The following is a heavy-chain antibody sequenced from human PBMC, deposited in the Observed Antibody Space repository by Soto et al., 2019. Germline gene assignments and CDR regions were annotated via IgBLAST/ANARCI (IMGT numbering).Heavy chain of an antibody. CDR3: WKTTVRSSHGGD. D-gene: IGHD4-17*01. J-gene: IGHJ4*02. V-gene: IGHV1-69*01. Sequence: QVQRVQSGAEVKKPGSSVKVSCNASGGTCRSYAICWVRQAHGQGLEWMGGIIPIFGTANYALKFQGRVTITADESTSTAYMELSSLRSEETAVYYCWKTTVRSSHGGDWGQGTLVTVSS. CDR1: GGTCRSYA. CDR2: IIPIFGTA.